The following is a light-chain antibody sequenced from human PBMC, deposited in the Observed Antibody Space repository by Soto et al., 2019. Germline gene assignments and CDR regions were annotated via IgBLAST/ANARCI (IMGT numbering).Light chain of an antibody. CDR2: ASS. J-gene: IGKJ4*01. Sequence: EIVLTQSPGTLSLSPGEGATLSCRASQDVDNNFLAWYQQRPGQAPRLLIYASSRRATGIPDRCSGSGSGTDFTLTISRVGPEDIAVYFCHQYYSSITFGGGTKVEGK. CDR3: HQYYSSIT. V-gene: IGKV3-20*01. CDR1: QDVDNNF.